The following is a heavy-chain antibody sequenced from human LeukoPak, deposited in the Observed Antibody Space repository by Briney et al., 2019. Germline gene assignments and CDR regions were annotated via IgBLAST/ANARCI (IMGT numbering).Heavy chain of an antibody. J-gene: IGHJ4*02. D-gene: IGHD6-19*01. Sequence: PGGSLRLSCAASGFAFSSQAMVWVRQAPGKGLEWVSVISDSGSLTYYADSVKGRFTISRDNSKKTLFLQLNSLRAEDTAVYYCAKDARRTNGWYYFDYWGQGALVTVSS. CDR2: ISDSGSLT. V-gene: IGHV3-23*01. CDR3: AKDARRTNGWYYFDY. CDR1: GFAFSSQA.